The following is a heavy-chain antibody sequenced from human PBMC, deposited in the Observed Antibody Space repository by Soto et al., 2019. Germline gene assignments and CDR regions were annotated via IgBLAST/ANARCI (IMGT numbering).Heavy chain of an antibody. J-gene: IGHJ4*02. V-gene: IGHV4-59*01. Sequence: PSETLSLTCTVSGGSISRYYWSWIRQPPGKGLEWIGYIYYSGSTNYNPSLKSRVTISVDTSKNQFSLKLSSVTAADTAVYYCASYSSGWYYFDYWGQGTLVTVSS. CDR2: IYYSGST. CDR3: ASYSSGWYYFDY. D-gene: IGHD6-19*01. CDR1: GGSISRYY.